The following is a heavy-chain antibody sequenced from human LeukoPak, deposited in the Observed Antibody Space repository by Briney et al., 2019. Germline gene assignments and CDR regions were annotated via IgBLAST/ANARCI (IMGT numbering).Heavy chain of an antibody. CDR1: GGSISSHY. D-gene: IGHD3-16*01. CDR3: ANRVAQHDS. J-gene: IGHJ5*02. CDR2: IPSSGPIT. V-gene: IGHV3-23*01. Sequence: ETLSLTCTVSGGSISSHYWSWIRQPAGKGLEWVAGIPSSGPITYYADSVKGRFTISRDNSKNTLYLQMNSLTAEDTGVYYCANRVAQHDSWGQGTLVTVSS.